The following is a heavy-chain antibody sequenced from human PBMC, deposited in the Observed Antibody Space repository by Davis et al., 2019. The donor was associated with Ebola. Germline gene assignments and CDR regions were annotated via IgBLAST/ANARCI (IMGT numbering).Heavy chain of an antibody. Sequence: PGGSLRLSCKASGYSFNSYWITWVRQMPGKGLEWMGRIDPGDSYTNYSPSFQGHVTTSADKSISTAYLQWSSLKASDTAMYYCAREKTGNPDLDYWGQGTLVTVSS. V-gene: IGHV5-10-1*01. CDR2: IDPGDSYT. J-gene: IGHJ4*02. CDR3: AREKTGNPDLDY. D-gene: IGHD1-1*01. CDR1: GYSFNSYW.